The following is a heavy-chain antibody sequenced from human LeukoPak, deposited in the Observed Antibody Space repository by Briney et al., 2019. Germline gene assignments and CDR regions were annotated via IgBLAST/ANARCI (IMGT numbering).Heavy chain of an antibody. CDR3: ARGDVLLWSGELLGDQTFDY. D-gene: IGHD3-10*01. V-gene: IGHV4-59*08. CDR1: GGSISSYY. Sequence: SETLSLTCTVSGGSISSYYWSWIRQPPGKGLEWIGYIYYSGSTNYNPSLKSRVTISVDTSKNQFSLKLSSVTAADTAVYYCARGDVLLWSGELLGDQTFDYWGQGTLVTVSS. CDR2: IYYSGST. J-gene: IGHJ4*02.